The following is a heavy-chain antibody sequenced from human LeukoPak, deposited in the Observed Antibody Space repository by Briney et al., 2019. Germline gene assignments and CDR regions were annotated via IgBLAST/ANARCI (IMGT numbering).Heavy chain of an antibody. CDR3: AKDARKGMYYDFWSGDAFDI. Sequence: SVKLSCKASGGTFSSYAISWVRHAPGQGLEWMGGIIPIFGTANYAQKFQGRVTITADESTSTAYMELSSLRSEDTAVYYCAKDARKGMYYDFWSGDAFDIWGQGTMVTVSS. CDR1: GGTFSSYA. CDR2: IIPIFGTA. J-gene: IGHJ3*02. D-gene: IGHD3-3*01. V-gene: IGHV1-69*13.